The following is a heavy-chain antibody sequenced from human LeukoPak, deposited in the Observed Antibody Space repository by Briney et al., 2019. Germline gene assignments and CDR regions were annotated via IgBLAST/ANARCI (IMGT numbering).Heavy chain of an antibody. CDR3: AKRGVI. V-gene: IGHV3-23*01. D-gene: IGHD3-10*01. Sequence: GGSLRLSCATSGFSFSSYGMSWVRQAPGKGLEWVSSISGLSGRTYYADSVKGRVTISRDNSKNALSLQMNSLRAEDTAVYYCAKRGVIWGRGTMVTVSS. CDR2: ISGLSGRT. CDR1: GFSFSSYG. J-gene: IGHJ3*02.